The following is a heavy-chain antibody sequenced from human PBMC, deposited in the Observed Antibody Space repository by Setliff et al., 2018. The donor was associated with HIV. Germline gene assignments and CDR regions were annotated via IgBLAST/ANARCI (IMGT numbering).Heavy chain of an antibody. CDR3: ATVTY. CDR2: IIPVFGTT. CDR1: GYTFTGYY. J-gene: IGHJ4*02. D-gene: IGHD4-4*01. V-gene: IGHV1-2*02. Sequence: ASVKVSCKASGYTFTGYYMHWVRQAPGQGLDWMGGIIPVFGTTNYAQKFQGRVTMTEDTSTDTAYMELTGLRSEDTAMYYCATVTYWGQGTLVTVSS.